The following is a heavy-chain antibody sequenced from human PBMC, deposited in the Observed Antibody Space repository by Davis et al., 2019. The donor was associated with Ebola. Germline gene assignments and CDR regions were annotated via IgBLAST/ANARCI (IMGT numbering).Heavy chain of an antibody. CDR3: ARASSAIGFDY. CDR1: GFTFSSYW. D-gene: IGHD2-21*01. V-gene: IGHV3-7*03. CDR2: IKQDGSEK. J-gene: IGHJ4*02. Sequence: LSLTCAASGFTFSSYWMSWVRQAPGKGLEWVANIKQDGSEKYYVDSVKGRFTISKDNAKNSLYLQMNSLRAEDTAVYYCARASSAIGFDYWGQGTLVTVSS.